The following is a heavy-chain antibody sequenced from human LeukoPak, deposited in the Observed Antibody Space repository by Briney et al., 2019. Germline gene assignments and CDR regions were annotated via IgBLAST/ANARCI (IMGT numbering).Heavy chain of an antibody. Sequence: GGSLRLSCAASGFTFSSYGMHWVRQAPGKGLVWVSRINSDGSSTSYADSVKGRFTISRDNAKNTLYLQMNSLRAEDTAVYYCARGKLLGEFDYWGQGTLVTVSS. J-gene: IGHJ4*02. V-gene: IGHV3-74*01. D-gene: IGHD4-23*01. CDR3: ARGKLLGEFDY. CDR2: INSDGSST. CDR1: GFTFSSYG.